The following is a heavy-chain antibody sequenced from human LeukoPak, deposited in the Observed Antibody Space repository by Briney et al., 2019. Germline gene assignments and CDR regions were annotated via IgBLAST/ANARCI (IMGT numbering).Heavy chain of an antibody. D-gene: IGHD3-10*01. J-gene: IGHJ4*02. CDR2: INPNSGGT. CDR1: GYTFTGYY. Sequence: ASVKVSCKASGYTFTGYYMHWVRQAPGQGLEWMGWINPNSGGTNYAQKFQGRVTMTRDTSTDTAYMELSSLRSEDTAVYYCATDYYGSGSYSYWGQGTLVTVSS. CDR3: ATDYYGSGSYSY. V-gene: IGHV1-2*02.